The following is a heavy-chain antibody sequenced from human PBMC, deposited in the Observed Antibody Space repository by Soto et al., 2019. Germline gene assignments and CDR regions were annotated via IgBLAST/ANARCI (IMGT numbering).Heavy chain of an antibody. CDR2: IYSTGNT. Sequence: SETLSLTCTVSGDSITSNSYFWAWIRQPPEKGLEWIGSIYSTGNTYYNPSLNSQVTLSVDTSKNQFSLNVISFTAADTAVYYCRRSSRYSTDVWGQGTTVTSP. V-gene: IGHV4-39*01. CDR1: GDSITSNSYF. D-gene: IGHD6-13*01. CDR3: RRSSRYSTDV. J-gene: IGHJ6*02.